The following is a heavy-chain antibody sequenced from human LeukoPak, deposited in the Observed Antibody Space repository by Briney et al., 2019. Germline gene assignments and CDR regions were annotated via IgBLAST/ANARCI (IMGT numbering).Heavy chain of an antibody. CDR3: ARTGSQRITMTTADY. V-gene: IGHV4-39*01. D-gene: IGHD3-3*01. CDR1: GVSISRSLYY. Sequence: SETLSLTCTVSGVSISRSLYYWGWIRQPPGKGLEWIGSINYSGSTYYNPSLKSRVTISVDTSKNQVSLKVSSVTAADTAVYYCARTGSQRITMTTADYWGQGTLVTVSS. CDR2: INYSGST. J-gene: IGHJ4*02.